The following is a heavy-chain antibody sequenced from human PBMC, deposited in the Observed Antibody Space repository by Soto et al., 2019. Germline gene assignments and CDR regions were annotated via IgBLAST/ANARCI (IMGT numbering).Heavy chain of an antibody. CDR2: IYPGDSDT. V-gene: IGHV5-51*01. CDR3: ASLANIFDFDN. CDR1: GYIFTSYW. J-gene: IGHJ4*01. Sequence: GESLKISCQGSGYIFTSYWIGLVRQMPGKGLEWMGIIYPGDSDTRYSPSFQGQVTVSADKSISTAYLQWSSLKASDTAMYYCASLANIFDFDNWGHGTLVTVSS. D-gene: IGHD2-21*01.